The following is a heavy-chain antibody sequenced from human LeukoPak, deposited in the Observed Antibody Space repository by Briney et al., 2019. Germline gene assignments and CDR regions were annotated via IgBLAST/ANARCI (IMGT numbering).Heavy chain of an antibody. CDR1: GFTFSDYY. V-gene: IGHV3-11*01. J-gene: IGHJ4*02. CDR2: ISSSGSTI. Sequence: GGSPRLSCAASGFTFSDYYMSWIRQAPGEGLEWGSDISSSGSTIYYADSVKGRFTISRDNAKNSLYLQMNSLRADDTAVYYCPRVHCSSTSCYRGHFDYRGQGTLVTVSS. D-gene: IGHD2-2*02. CDR3: PRVHCSSTSCYRGHFDY.